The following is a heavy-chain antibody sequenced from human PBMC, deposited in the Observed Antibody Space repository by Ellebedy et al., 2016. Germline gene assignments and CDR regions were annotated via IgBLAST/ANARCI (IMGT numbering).Heavy chain of an antibody. J-gene: IGHJ4*02. V-gene: IGHV3-53*01. Sequence: GESLKISCAISGFTVSSNYMTWVRQAPGKGLEWVAVIYSSGTTSYADSVKGRFIISRDNSKNTLDLKMSSLRAVDTAVYYCARELYVSGSYSYFDYWGQGILVTVSS. CDR2: IYSSGTT. CDR1: GFTVSSNY. D-gene: IGHD3-10*01. CDR3: ARELYVSGSYSYFDY.